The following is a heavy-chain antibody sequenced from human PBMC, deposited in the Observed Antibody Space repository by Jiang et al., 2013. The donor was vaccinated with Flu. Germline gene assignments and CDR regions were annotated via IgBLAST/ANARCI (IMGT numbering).Heavy chain of an antibody. V-gene: IGHV3-30*01. Sequence: VQLVESGGGVVQPGRSLRLSCAASGFTFSSYAMHWVRQAPGKGLEWVAVISYDGSNKYYADSVKGRFTISRDNSKNTLYLQMNSLRAEDTAVYYCASGSIVVVTRPDRGTRGQGTLVHRL. CDR1: GFTFSSYA. J-gene: IGHJ4*02. CDR3: ASGSIVVVTRPDRGT. D-gene: IGHD2-21*02. CDR2: ISYDGSNK.